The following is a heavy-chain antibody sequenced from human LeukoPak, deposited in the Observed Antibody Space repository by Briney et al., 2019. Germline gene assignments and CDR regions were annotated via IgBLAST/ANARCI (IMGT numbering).Heavy chain of an antibody. D-gene: IGHD4-17*01. Sequence: SETLSLTCTVSGGSISSGSYYWRWIRQPAGKGLEWFVRIYTIGSTNYNPSLKSRVTISVDTSKNQFTLKLSSVTAADTAVYYCASSYGDYRRRWFDPWGQGTLVTVSS. CDR1: GGSISSGSYY. J-gene: IGHJ5*02. CDR3: ASSYGDYRRRWFDP. CDR2: IYTIGST. V-gene: IGHV4-61*02.